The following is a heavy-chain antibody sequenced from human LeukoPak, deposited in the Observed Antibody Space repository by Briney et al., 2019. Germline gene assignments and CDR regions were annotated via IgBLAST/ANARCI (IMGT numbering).Heavy chain of an antibody. V-gene: IGHV3-30-3*01. D-gene: IGHD2-8*02. J-gene: IGHJ3*02. CDR3: ARGLVAGNDAFDI. CDR2: ISYDGSNK. Sequence: GRSLRLSCAASGFTFSSYAMHWVRQAPGKGLEWVAVISYDGSNKYYADSVKGRFTISRDNSKNTLYLQMNSLRAEDTAVYYCARGLVAGNDAFDIWGQGTMVTVSS. CDR1: GFTFSSYA.